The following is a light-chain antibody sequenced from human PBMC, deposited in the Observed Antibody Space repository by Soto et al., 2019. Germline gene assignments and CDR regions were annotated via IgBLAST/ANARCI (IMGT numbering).Light chain of an antibody. V-gene: IGLV2-14*01. CDR2: EVN. Sequence: QSVLTQPASVSGSPGQSITISCTGTSSDVGGYKYVSWHQQHPGKAPKLMIYEVNNRPSGVSNRFSGSKSGNTASLTISGLQTEDEAEYYCSSYTSSSTLVFGGGTKLTVL. J-gene: IGLJ3*02. CDR1: SSDVGGYKY. CDR3: SSYTSSSTLV.